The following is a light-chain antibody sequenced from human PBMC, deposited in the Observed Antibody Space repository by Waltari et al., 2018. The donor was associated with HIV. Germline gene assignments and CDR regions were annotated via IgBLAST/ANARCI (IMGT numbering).Light chain of an antibody. Sequence: SYELTQPPSVSVSPGQTARITCSGDALAKQYSYWYQQKPGQAPPLLIYKDTERPSGIPERFSGSSSGTTVTLTISGVQAEDEADYYCQSTDSSITYVVFGGGTKLTV. J-gene: IGLJ3*02. CDR2: KDT. V-gene: IGLV3-25*03. CDR1: ALAKQY. CDR3: QSTDSSITYVV.